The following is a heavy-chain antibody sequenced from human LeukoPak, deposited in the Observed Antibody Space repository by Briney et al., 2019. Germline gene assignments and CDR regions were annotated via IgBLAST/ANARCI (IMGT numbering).Heavy chain of an antibody. D-gene: IGHD2-2*01. CDR2: INHSGST. CDR1: GGSFSGYY. V-gene: IGHV4-34*01. CDR3: ARTSSTSCPNRLDV. Sequence: SETLSLTCAVYGGSFSGYYWSWIRQPPGKGLEWIGEINHSGSTNYNPSLKSRVTISVDTSKNQFSLKLSSVTAADTAVYYCARTSSTSCPNRLDVWGKGTTVTVSS. J-gene: IGHJ6*04.